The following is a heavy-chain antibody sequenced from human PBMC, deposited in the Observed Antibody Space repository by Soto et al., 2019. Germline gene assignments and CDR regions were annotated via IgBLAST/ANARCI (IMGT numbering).Heavy chain of an antibody. CDR3: ARDHKGGYYYYGMDV. Sequence: EVQLVESGGGLVQPGGSLRLSCAASGFTFSSYEMNWVRQAPGKGLEWVSYISSSGSTIYYADSVKGRFTISRDNAKNSLHLQMNRLRAEDTAVYYCARDHKGGYYYYGMDVWGQGTTVTVSS. CDR2: ISSSGSTI. V-gene: IGHV3-48*03. J-gene: IGHJ6*02. CDR1: GFTFSSYE.